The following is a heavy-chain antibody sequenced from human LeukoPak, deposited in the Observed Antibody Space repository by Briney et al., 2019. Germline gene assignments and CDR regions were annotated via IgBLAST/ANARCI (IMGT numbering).Heavy chain of an antibody. CDR3: ARTSQHIPFDY. Sequence: GGSLRLSCAASGFTFSSYGMHWVRQAPGKGLEWVAVIWYDGSNKYYADSVKGRFTISRDNSKNTLYLQMNSLRAEDTAVYYCARTSQHIPFDYWGQGTLVTVSS. CDR1: GFTFSSYG. V-gene: IGHV3-30*19. J-gene: IGHJ4*02. CDR2: IWYDGSNK. D-gene: IGHD2-21*01.